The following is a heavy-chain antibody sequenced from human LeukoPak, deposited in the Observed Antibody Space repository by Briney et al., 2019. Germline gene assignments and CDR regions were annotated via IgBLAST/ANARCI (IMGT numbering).Heavy chain of an antibody. Sequence: GASVKVSCKASGYTFTSYAMHWVRQAPGQRLEWMGWINAGNGNTKYSQKFQGRVTITADKSTSTAYMELSSLRSEDTAVYYCAREDLLWFGELTYNWFDPWGQGTLVTVSS. J-gene: IGHJ5*02. V-gene: IGHV1-3*01. CDR3: AREDLLWFGELTYNWFDP. CDR2: INAGNGNT. CDR1: GYTFTSYA. D-gene: IGHD3-10*01.